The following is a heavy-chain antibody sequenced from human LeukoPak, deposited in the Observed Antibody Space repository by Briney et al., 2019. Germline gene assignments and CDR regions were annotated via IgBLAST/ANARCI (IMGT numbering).Heavy chain of an antibody. V-gene: IGHV3-21*01. CDR2: ISSSSSYI. J-gene: IGHJ3*02. CDR1: GFTFSSYS. Sequence: PGGSLRLSCAASGFTFSSYSMNWVRQAPGKGLEWVSSISSSSSYIYYADSVKGRFTISRDNAKNSLYLQMNSLRAEDTAVYYCARDVVEMASPGDAFDIWGQGTMVTVSS. D-gene: IGHD5-24*01. CDR3: ARDVVEMASPGDAFDI.